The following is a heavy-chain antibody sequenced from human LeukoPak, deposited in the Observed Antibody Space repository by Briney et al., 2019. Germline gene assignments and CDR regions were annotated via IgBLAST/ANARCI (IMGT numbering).Heavy chain of an antibody. D-gene: IGHD2-2*01. V-gene: IGHV1-8*01. Sequence: ASVKVSCKASGYTFTNYDINWVRQATGQGLEWMGWMSPNSGKTGYAQKFQGRVTMTEDTSTDTAYMELSSLRAEDMALYYCAKDSRTSSSEFDAFDIWGQGTMVTVSS. CDR2: MSPNSGKT. J-gene: IGHJ3*02. CDR1: GYTFTNYD. CDR3: AKDSRTSSSEFDAFDI.